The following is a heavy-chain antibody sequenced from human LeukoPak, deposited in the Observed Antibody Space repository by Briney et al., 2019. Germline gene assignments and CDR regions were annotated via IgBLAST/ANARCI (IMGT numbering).Heavy chain of an antibody. CDR2: IYYSGST. D-gene: IGHD1-26*01. CDR1: GGSISSSSYY. J-gene: IGHJ4*02. V-gene: IGHV4-39*01. CDR3: ARQSGSYYPHYFDY. Sequence: SETLSLTCTVSGGSISSSSYYWGWIRQPPGKGLEWIGSIYYSGSTYCNLSLKSRVTISVDTSKNQFSLKLSSVTAADTAVYYCARQSGSYYPHYFDYWGQGTLVTVSS.